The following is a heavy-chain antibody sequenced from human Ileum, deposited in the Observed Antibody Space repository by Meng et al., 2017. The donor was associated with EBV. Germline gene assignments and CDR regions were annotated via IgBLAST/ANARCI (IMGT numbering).Heavy chain of an antibody. Sequence: QVQLVQSGAEVKKPGASVKVSCKASGYTFIKYNVDWVRQAPGQRLEWMGWINTGNGNTKYSQKFQGRVTITWDTSASTAYMELSSLRSEDTAVYYCAREYPGQFDPWGQGTLVPSPQ. CDR3: AREYPGQFDP. J-gene: IGHJ5*02. CDR1: GYTFIKYN. CDR2: INTGNGNT. D-gene: IGHD2/OR15-2a*01. V-gene: IGHV1-3*04.